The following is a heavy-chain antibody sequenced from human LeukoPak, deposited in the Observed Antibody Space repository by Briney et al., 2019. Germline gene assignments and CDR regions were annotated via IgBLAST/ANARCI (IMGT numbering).Heavy chain of an antibody. CDR3: ARDQEGFDY. J-gene: IGHJ4*02. CDR2: IYPRDGST. CDR1: GYTFTSNY. V-gene: IGHV1-46*01. Sequence: APGQVSRKASGYTFTSNYIHWVRQAPGQGLEWMGMIYPRDGSTSYAQKFQGRVTVTRDTSTSTVHMELSGLRSEDTAVYYCARDQEGFDYWGQGTLVTVSS.